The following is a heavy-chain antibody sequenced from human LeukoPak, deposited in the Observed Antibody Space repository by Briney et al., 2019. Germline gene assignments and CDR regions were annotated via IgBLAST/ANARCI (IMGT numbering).Heavy chain of an antibody. V-gene: IGHV3-33*06. J-gene: IGHJ4*02. Sequence: PGGSLRLSCAASGFTFSSYGMHWVRQAPGKGLEWVAVIWYDGSNKYYADSVKGRFTISRDNSKNTLYLQMNSLRAEDTAVYYCAKDLVIKWTTVTPGNFDYWGQGTLVTVSS. CDR3: AKDLVIKWTTVTPGNFDY. D-gene: IGHD4-17*01. CDR1: GFTFSSYG. CDR2: IWYDGSNK.